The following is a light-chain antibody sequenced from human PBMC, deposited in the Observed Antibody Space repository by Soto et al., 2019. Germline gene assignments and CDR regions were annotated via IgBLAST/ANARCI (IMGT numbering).Light chain of an antibody. Sequence: SVLPQPASVSGSPGQSITVSCPGTSSDIGAYNFVSWYQQHPGKAPKLMLYDVNIRPSGVSNRFSGSKSGNTASLTISGLQAEDEADYYCTSWTTSTTMIFGGGTKVTVL. J-gene: IGLJ2*01. CDR2: DVN. CDR3: TSWTTSTTMI. V-gene: IGLV2-14*03. CDR1: SSDIGAYNF.